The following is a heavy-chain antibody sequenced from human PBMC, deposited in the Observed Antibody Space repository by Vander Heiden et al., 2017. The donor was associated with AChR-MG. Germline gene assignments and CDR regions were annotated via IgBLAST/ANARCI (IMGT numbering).Heavy chain of an antibody. D-gene: IGHD6-19*01. CDR1: GFTFSSYA. V-gene: IGHV3-23*01. J-gene: IGHJ6*03. CDR2: ISGSGGST. Sequence: EVQLLESGGGLVQPGGSLRLSCAASGFTFSSYAMSWVRQAPGKGLEWVSAISGSGGSTYYADSVNGRFTISRDNSKNTLYLQMNSLRADDTAVYYCAKENVMAGAGTRYYMDVWGKGTTVTVSS. CDR3: AKENVMAGAGTRYYMDV.